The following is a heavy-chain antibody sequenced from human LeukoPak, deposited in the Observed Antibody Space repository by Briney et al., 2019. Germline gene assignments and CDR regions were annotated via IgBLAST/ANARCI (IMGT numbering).Heavy chain of an antibody. CDR3: ARVADYYVSGHFDY. V-gene: IGHV3-53*01. CDR2: IYNGGNT. Sequence: GGSPRLSCAASGFTVSGNYMIWIRQTPGKRLEWISLIYNGGNTYYTDSVKGRFTISRDNSENTLYLQMNSLRTEDTAVYYCARVADYYVSGHFDYWGQGTLVTVSS. D-gene: IGHD3-10*01. J-gene: IGHJ4*02. CDR1: GFTVSGNY.